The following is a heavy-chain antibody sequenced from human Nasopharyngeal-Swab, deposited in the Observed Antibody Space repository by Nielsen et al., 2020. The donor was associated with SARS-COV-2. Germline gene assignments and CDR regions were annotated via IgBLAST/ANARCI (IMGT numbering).Heavy chain of an antibody. D-gene: IGHD3-9*01. CDR1: GYTFTSYY. J-gene: IGHJ4*02. CDR2: INPSGGST. Sequence: ASVKVSCKASGYTFTSYYMHWVRQAPGQGLEWMGIINPSGGSTSNAQKFQGRVTMTRDTSTSTVYMELSSLRSEDTAVYYCAGRLTGYYPLDYWGQGTLVTVSS. V-gene: IGHV1-46*01. CDR3: AGRLTGYYPLDY.